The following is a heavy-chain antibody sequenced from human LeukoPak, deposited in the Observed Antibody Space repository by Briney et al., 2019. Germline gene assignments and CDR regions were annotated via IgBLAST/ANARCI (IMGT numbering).Heavy chain of an antibody. J-gene: IGHJ4*02. CDR2: TRRSGTT. D-gene: IGHD6-19*01. CDR1: GGSISTYY. Sequence: PSETLSLTCSVSGGSISTYYWTWIRQPAGKGLEWIGRTRRSGTTNCNPSLKSRVTMSADTSKNQLSLKLSSVTAADTAVYYCARDFGSSIEYYFEDWGQGILVTVSS. V-gene: IGHV4-4*07. CDR3: ARDFGSSIEYYFED.